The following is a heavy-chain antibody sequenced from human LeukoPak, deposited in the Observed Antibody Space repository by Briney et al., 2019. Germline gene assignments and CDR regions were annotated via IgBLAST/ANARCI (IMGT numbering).Heavy chain of an antibody. J-gene: IGHJ4*02. Sequence: ASVKVSCKASGYMFTSYGITWVRQAPGQGLEWMGWINPNSGGTNYAQKFQGRVTMTRDTSISTAYMELSRLRSDDTAVYYCARVGVMITFGGVIAPFDYWGQGTLVTVSS. V-gene: IGHV1-2*02. CDR2: INPNSGGT. CDR3: ARVGVMITFGGVIAPFDY. CDR1: GYMFTSYG. D-gene: IGHD3-16*02.